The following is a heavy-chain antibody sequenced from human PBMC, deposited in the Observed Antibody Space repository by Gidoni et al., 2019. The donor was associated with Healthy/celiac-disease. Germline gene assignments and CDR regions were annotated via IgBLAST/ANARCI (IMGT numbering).Heavy chain of an antibody. V-gene: IGHV4-39*07. D-gene: IGHD1-26*01. J-gene: IGHJ1*01. CDR2: IYYSGST. Sequence: QLQLQESGPGLVKPSETLSLTCTVSGGSISSSSYYWGWIRQPPGKGLEWIGSIYYSGSTYYNPSLKSRVTISVDTSKNQFSLKLSSVTAADTAVYYCARGRWELLSGRAAEYFQHWGQGTLVTVSS. CDR1: GGSISSSSYY. CDR3: ARGRWELLSGRAAEYFQH.